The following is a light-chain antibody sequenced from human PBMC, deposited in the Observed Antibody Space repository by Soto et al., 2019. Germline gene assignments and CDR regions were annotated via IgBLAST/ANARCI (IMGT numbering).Light chain of an antibody. Sequence: QSALTQPASVSGSPGQSITISCTGTSSDVGGYNYVSWYQQHPGKAPKLMIYEVSNRPSGVSNRFSGSKSGNTASLTISGLQAEDEADYYCSLYTSSSTLHGVFGGGTKLTVL. CDR2: EVS. J-gene: IGLJ3*02. V-gene: IGLV2-14*01. CDR3: SLYTSSSTLHGV. CDR1: SSDVGGYNY.